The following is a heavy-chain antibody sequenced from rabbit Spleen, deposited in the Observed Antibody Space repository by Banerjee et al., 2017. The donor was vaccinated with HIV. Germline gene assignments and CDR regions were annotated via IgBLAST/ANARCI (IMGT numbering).Heavy chain of an antibody. CDR1: GFGFSSSDY. CDR3: ARDAGRSSYYSDRLNL. D-gene: IGHD8-1*01. Sequence: QEQLVESGGGLVQPGGSLKLSCKASGFGFSSSDYICWVRQAPGKGLEWIACIGTGSSDSTDYASWAKGRFTISKTSSTTVTLQMTSLTAADTATYFCARDAGRSSYYSDRLNLWGPGTLVTVS. J-gene: IGHJ4*01. V-gene: IGHV1S45*01. CDR2: IGTGSSDST.